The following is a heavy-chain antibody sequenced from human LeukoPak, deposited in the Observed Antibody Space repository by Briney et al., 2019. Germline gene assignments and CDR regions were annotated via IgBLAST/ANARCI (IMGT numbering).Heavy chain of an antibody. CDR1: GFTFSNYW. D-gene: IGHD5-18*01. CDR2: ISVSGGST. Sequence: GGSLRLSCAGTGFTFSNYWMSWVRRAPGKGLEWVSTISVSGGSTNYADSVKGRFTISKDNSKNTLYLQMNSLRAEDTAVYYCAKGRGYTYGFDYWGQGTLVTVSS. V-gene: IGHV3-23*01. J-gene: IGHJ4*02. CDR3: AKGRGYTYGFDY.